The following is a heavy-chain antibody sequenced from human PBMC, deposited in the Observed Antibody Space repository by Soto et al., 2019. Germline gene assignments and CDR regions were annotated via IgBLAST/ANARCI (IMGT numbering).Heavy chain of an antibody. J-gene: IGHJ5*02. D-gene: IGHD3-22*01. CDR3: ATVERLTMIDYNCFDP. V-gene: IGHV1-24*01. CDR2: FDPEDGET. CDR1: GYTLTELS. Sequence: QVQLVQSGAEVKKPGASVKVSCKVSGYTLTELSMHWVRQAPGKGLEWMGGFDPEDGETIYAQKFQGRVTMTEDTSTDTAYMELSSLRSEDTAVYYCATVERLTMIDYNCFDPWGQGTLVTVSS.